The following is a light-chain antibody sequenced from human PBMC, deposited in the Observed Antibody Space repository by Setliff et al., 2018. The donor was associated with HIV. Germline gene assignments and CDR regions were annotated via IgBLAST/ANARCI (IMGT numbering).Light chain of an antibody. CDR1: SNDVGRYDL. CDR2: QAT. J-gene: IGLJ1*01. Sequence: ALTQPASVSGSPGQSITISCTGTSNDVGRYDLVSWYQQHPARAPKLIIYQATKRPSGVSNRFSGSKSGNVASLTISGLQAEDEADYYCCSNTGSNTLVFGTGTKVTVL. V-gene: IGLV2-23*01. CDR3: CSNTGSNTLV.